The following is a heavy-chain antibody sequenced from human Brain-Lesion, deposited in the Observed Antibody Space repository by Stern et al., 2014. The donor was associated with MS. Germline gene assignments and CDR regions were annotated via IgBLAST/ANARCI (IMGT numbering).Heavy chain of an antibody. D-gene: IGHD3-3*01. CDR1: GYIFTGYY. CDR2: INPNTGGT. Sequence: VQLLQSGAEVKKPGASVKVSCKTSGYIFTGYYINWERQAPGQGLEWMARINPNTGGTKYAQKFQGRVTIIRDKSNSTAYAELSSLTSDNTAVYYCARDQSGITIFGVVTDYYYLGMDVWGQGTTVTVSS. CDR3: ARDQSGITIFGVVTDYYYLGMDV. V-gene: IGHV1-2*02. J-gene: IGHJ6*02.